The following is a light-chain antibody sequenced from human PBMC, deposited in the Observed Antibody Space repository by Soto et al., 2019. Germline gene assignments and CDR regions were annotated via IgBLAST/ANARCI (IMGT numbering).Light chain of an antibody. Sequence: QSALTQPASVSGSPGQSITISCTGSSSDVGGYDYVSWYQQHPGKAPKLMIYEVNNRPSGVSNRFSGSKSGNTSSLTISGLQAEDDADYYCSSYTSISSWVFGGGTNLTVL. CDR1: SSDVGGYDY. CDR3: SSYTSISSWV. CDR2: EVN. V-gene: IGLV2-14*01. J-gene: IGLJ3*02.